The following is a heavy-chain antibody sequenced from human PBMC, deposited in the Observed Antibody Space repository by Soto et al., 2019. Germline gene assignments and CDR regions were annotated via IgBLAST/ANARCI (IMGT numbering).Heavy chain of an antibody. CDR3: ARNQRDGFNYFDF. D-gene: IGHD5-12*01. CDR1: GGSIRSAGFS. CDR2: INHSGVT. Sequence: QLQLQESGSGLVKPSQTLSLTCGVSGGSIRSAGFSWTWIRQPPGKGLAWIGDINHSGVTNYNPSLKRPVTISADRSKNHLSLNLTSVTAADTATYFCARNQRDGFNYFDFWGQGTLVTVSS. J-gene: IGHJ4*02. V-gene: IGHV4-30-2*01.